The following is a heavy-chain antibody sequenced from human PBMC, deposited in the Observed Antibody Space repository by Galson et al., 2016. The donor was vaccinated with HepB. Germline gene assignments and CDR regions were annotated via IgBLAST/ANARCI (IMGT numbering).Heavy chain of an antibody. Sequence: SLRLSCAVSGFGVGSTYMNWVRQAPGEGLEWASVISRNGRTYYADSVRGRFTVSRDRSKNILYLQMNSLRVEDTAVYYCARGPVVTYYSGPTWFDPWGQGTLVTVSS. J-gene: IGHJ5*02. CDR3: ARGPVVTYYSGPTWFDP. D-gene: IGHD3-22*01. V-gene: IGHV3-53*01. CDR1: GFGVGSTY. CDR2: ISRNGRT.